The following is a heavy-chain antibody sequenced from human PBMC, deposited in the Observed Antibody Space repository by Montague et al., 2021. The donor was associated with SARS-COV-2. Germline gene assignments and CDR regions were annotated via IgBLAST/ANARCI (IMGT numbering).Heavy chain of an antibody. CDR2: IYYSGST. Sequence: SETLSLTCTVSGGSISSSSYYWGWIRQPPGKGLEWIGSIYYSGSTYYNPSLKSRVTISLDTSKNQFSLKLSSVTAADTAVYYCTRPLFYYDSSGEGGDYWGQGTLVTVSS. V-gene: IGHV4-39*01. CDR3: TRPLFYYDSSGEGGDY. J-gene: IGHJ4*02. D-gene: IGHD3-22*01. CDR1: GGSISSSSYY.